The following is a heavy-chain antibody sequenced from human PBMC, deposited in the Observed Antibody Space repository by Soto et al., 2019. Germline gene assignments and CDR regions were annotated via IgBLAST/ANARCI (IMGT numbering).Heavy chain of an antibody. CDR2: INHSGST. CDR1: GGSFSGYY. V-gene: IGHV4-34*01. J-gene: IGHJ6*02. D-gene: IGHD3-10*01. CDR3: ARGGVFTTATQAYYYGSGSYLRFPYYYYGMDV. Sequence: PSETLSLTCAVYGGSFSGYYWSWIRQPPGKGLEWIGEINHSGSTNYNPSLKSRVTISVDTSKNQFSLKLSSVTAADTAVYYCARGGVFTTATQAYYYGSGSYLRFPYYYYGMDVCGQGTTVTVSS.